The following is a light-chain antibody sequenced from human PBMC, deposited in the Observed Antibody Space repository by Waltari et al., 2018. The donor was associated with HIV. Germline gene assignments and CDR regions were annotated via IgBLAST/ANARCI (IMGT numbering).Light chain of an antibody. Sequence: QSELTPPPSASGTPGQRVTISCSGSRPTIGSYTVNWYPQLPGTAPKLLISANHQRPSGVPDRFSGSQSDTSASLAIGGLQSEDEADYYCATWDASLSGPVFGGGTKLTVL. J-gene: IGLJ2*01. CDR2: ANH. V-gene: IGLV1-44*01. CDR3: ATWDASLSGPV. CDR1: RPTIGSYT.